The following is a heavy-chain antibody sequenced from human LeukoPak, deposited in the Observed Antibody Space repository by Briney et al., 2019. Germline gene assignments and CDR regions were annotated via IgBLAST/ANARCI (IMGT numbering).Heavy chain of an antibody. V-gene: IGHV1-69*13. J-gene: IGHJ5*02. CDR1: GYTFTSYG. CDR2: IIPIFGTA. Sequence: GASVKVSCKASGYTFTSYGISWVRQAPGQGLEWMGGIIPIFGTANYAQKFQGRVTITADESTSTAYMELSSLRSEDTAVYYCVRVVVPAAIPVDPWGQGTLVTVSS. CDR3: VRVVVPAAIPVDP. D-gene: IGHD2-2*02.